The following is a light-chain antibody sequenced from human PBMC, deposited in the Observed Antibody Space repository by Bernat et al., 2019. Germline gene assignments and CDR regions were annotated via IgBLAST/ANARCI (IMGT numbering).Light chain of an antibody. CDR3: QQYKSFPLT. CDR2: PAS. Sequence: DIQMTQSPFSLSSSVGDRVTITCHASPDISNYLKWYQQKPGKAPKLLIYPASSLQSGVPSRFSGSGSGTDFTLTISSLQPEDFATYYCQQYKSFPLTFGGGTKVEIK. J-gene: IGKJ4*01. V-gene: IGKV1-39*01. CDR1: PDISNY.